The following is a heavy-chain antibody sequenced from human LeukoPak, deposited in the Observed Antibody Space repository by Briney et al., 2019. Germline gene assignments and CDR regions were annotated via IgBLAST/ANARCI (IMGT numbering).Heavy chain of an antibody. CDR2: ISNSSNYI. J-gene: IGHJ4*02. CDR1: GFTFTHYS. D-gene: IGHD5-24*01. Sequence: GGSLRLSCSASGFTFTHYSINWVRQAPGKGLEWLSSISNSSNYIYYADSVKGRFTISRDNAKNSLYLQMDSLRAEDTAVYYCARWSMATNGYYFDYWGQGTLVTVSS. CDR3: ARWSMATNGYYFDY. V-gene: IGHV3-21*01.